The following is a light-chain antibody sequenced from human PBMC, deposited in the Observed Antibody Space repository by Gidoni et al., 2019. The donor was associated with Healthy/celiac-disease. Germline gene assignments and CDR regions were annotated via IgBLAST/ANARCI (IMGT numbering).Light chain of an antibody. Sequence: DIQLTQSPSFLSASVGDRVTITCRASQGISSYLAWYQQKPGKAPKLLIYAASTLQSGVPSRFSGSGSGTEFTLTISSLQPEDFATYYCQHLNSYPLTFGGXTKVEIK. V-gene: IGKV1-9*01. CDR3: QHLNSYPLT. CDR2: AAS. J-gene: IGKJ4*01. CDR1: QGISSY.